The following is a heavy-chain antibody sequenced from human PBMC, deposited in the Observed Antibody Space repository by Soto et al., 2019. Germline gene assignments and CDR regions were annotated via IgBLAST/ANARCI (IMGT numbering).Heavy chain of an antibody. V-gene: IGHV2-26*01. Sequence: QVTLKESGPVLVKPTETLTLTCTVTGYSLSHPRMGVSWIRQHPGKALEWLAHISAHDEKSYSTSLMTRLTISQDTSKRQVVLPMTNMDPVDTATYYCARVLYYGMEVWGQGTTVTVSS. CDR3: ARVLYYGMEV. J-gene: IGHJ6*02. CDR2: ISAHDEK. CDR1: GYSLSHPRMG.